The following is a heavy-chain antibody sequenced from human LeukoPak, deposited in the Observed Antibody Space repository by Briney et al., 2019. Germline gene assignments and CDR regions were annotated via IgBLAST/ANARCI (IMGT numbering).Heavy chain of an antibody. CDR3: ARRAGGYSHPYDY. D-gene: IGHD4-23*01. CDR2: IYSGGTT. CDR1: GFTVSGNY. Sequence: PGGSLRLSCAVSGFTVSGNYMSWVRQAPGKGLEWVSLIYSGGTTYYADSVKGRFTLSRDNSKNTVYLQMNSLRAEDTAVYYCARRAGGYSHPYDYWGQGILVTVSS. J-gene: IGHJ4*02. V-gene: IGHV3-53*01.